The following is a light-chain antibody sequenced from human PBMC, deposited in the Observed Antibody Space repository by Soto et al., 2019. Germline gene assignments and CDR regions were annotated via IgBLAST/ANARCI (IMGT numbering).Light chain of an antibody. CDR1: SSNIGSNY. V-gene: IGLV1-47*01. CDR3: AAWDDSLSGMV. CDR2: RNN. Sequence: QSVLTQPPSASGTPGQRGTISCSGSSSNIGSNYVYWYQQLPGTAPKLLIYRNNQRPSGVPDRFSGSKSGTSASLAISGVRSEDEADYYCAAWDDSLSGMVFGGGTKVTVL. J-gene: IGLJ2*01.